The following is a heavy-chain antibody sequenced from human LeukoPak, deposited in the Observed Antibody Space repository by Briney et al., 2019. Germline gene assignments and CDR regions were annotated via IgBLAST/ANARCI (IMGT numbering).Heavy chain of an antibody. CDR2: IYTSEST. V-gene: IGHV4-4*07. D-gene: IGHD3-3*01. CDR1: GGSISGYY. Sequence: KPSETLSLTCTVSGGSISGYYWSWIRQPAGKGLEWIGRIYTSESTNYNPSLKSRVTISVDTSKNQFSLKLSSVTAADTAVYYCARGPYYDFWSGYWVYWFDPWGQGTLVTVSS. J-gene: IGHJ5*02. CDR3: ARGPYYDFWSGYWVYWFDP.